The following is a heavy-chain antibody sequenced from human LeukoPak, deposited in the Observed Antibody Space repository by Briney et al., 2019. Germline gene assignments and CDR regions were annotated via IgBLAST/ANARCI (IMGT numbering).Heavy chain of an antibody. J-gene: IGHJ4*02. V-gene: IGHV3-33*01. CDR3: ARDPGFWSGYYNY. Sequence: PGTPLRLSCEASGFTFSHFGMHWVRQAPGKGLEWVAVIWSDASNEYYADSVKGRFTISRDNAKNSLYLQMNSLRAEDTAVYYCARDPGFWSGYYNYWGQGTLVTVSS. D-gene: IGHD3-3*01. CDR1: GFTFSHFG. CDR2: IWSDASNE.